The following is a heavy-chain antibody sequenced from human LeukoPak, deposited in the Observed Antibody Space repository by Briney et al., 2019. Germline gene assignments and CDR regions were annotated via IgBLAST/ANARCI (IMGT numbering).Heavy chain of an antibody. Sequence: SPTLSLTRTVSGGSISSYYCSWIRQPPRKGLEWIGYIYYSGSTNYNPSLKSRVTISVDTSKNQFSMKLSSVTAADTAAYYCARCLGRDGYNYDYWGQGTLVTVSS. CDR2: IYYSGST. V-gene: IGHV4-59*08. D-gene: IGHD5-24*01. CDR1: GGSISSYY. CDR3: ARCLGRDGYNYDY. J-gene: IGHJ4*02.